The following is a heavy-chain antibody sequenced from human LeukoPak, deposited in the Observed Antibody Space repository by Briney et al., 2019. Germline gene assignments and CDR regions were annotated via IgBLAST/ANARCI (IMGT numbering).Heavy chain of an antibody. V-gene: IGHV1-2*02. Sequence: ASVKVSCKASGYTFTGYYMHWVRQAPGQGLEWMGWINPNSGGTNYAQKFQGRVTMTRDTSISTAYMELRSLRSDDTAVYYCARDGTTIFGVVITGYYFDYWGQGTLVTVSS. J-gene: IGHJ4*02. CDR3: ARDGTTIFGVVITGYYFDY. CDR2: INPNSGGT. D-gene: IGHD3-3*01. CDR1: GYTFTGYY.